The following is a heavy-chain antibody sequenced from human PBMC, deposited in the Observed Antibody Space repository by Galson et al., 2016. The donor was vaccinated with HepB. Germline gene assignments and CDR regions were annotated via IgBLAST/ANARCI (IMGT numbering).Heavy chain of an antibody. CDR1: GFTFEDYA. V-gene: IGHV3-9*01. D-gene: IGHD3-10*01. CDR3: AKGLPAAFRYGSGETFYYGGDV. J-gene: IGHJ6*02. CDR2: ITWGSGTI. Sequence: SLRLSCAASGFTFEDYAMHWVRQAPGKGLEWVSGITWGSGTIGYADSVKGRFTISRDNAKYSLYLQMNGLRTEDTALYYCAKGLPAAFRYGSGETFYYGGDVWGLGTTVTVSS.